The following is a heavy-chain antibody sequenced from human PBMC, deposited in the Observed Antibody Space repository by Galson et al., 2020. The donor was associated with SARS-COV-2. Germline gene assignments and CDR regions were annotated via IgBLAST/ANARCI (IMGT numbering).Heavy chain of an antibody. V-gene: IGHV2-26*02. J-gene: IGHJ4*02. CDR3: ARISGGSGSFYNDYFDF. CDR2: IFSSDEK. CDR1: GFSLSDTTMG. D-gene: IGHD3-10*01. Sequence: SGPTLVKPTETLTLTCTVSGFSLSDTTMGVSWIRQPPGKALEWLAHIFSSDEKTCSTSLKNSLTISKDTSKSQVVLTMTNMDPVDTATYFCARISGGSGSFYNDYFDFWGQGTLVTVSS.